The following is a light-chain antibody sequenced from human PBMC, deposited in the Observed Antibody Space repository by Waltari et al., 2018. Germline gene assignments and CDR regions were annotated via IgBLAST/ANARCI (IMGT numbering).Light chain of an antibody. Sequence: EIVLTQSPVTLSLSPGERATLPCRASQSVSTSLNWYQHRPGQAPRLPIDDASTRATGIPTRGSGGGAGTDFTHPISSLEPEDCAVSYCQRRSNSPPWTFGQGTTVEVK. CDR2: DAS. V-gene: IGKV3-11*01. J-gene: IGKJ1*01. CDR1: QSVSTS. CDR3: QRRSNSPPWT.